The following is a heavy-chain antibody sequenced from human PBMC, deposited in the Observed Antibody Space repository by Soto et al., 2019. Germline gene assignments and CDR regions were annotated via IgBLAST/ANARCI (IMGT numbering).Heavy chain of an antibody. CDR1: GFTFSDHY. J-gene: IGHJ4*02. D-gene: IGHD1-26*01. CDR3: VRVGMSGAYYLDY. Sequence: EVQLVESGGDLVHPGGSLTVSCAVSGFTFSDHYMDWVRQAPGKGLEWIGRSRNKFYSYTTEYAASVKARFIISRDDSKNLLYLQMSSLKTEDTAVYYCVRVGMSGAYYLDYWGQGTPVTVSS. CDR2: SRNKFYSYTT. V-gene: IGHV3-72*01.